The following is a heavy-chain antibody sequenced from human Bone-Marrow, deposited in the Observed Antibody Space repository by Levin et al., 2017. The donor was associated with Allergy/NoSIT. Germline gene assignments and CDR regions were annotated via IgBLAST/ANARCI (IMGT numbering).Heavy chain of an antibody. V-gene: IGHV4-59*01. CDR3: ARSSRDGYAYFDC. CDR1: GGSISSYY. Sequence: SETLSLTCTVSGGSISSYYWSWFRQPPGKGLEWIGYIFYSGTTNYNPSLKSRVTISVDTSKNQFSLKLSSVTAADTAVYYCARSSRDGYAYFDCWGQGTLVTVSS. CDR2: IFYSGTT. D-gene: IGHD5-24*01. J-gene: IGHJ4*02.